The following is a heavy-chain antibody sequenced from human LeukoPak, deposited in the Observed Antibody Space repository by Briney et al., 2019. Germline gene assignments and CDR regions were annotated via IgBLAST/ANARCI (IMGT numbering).Heavy chain of an antibody. J-gene: IGHJ6*02. CDR1: GGYIRSSGYY. Sequence: SETLSLTCTVSGGYIRSSGYYWGWIRQPPGKGLEWIGSIYYSGSTYYNPSPKSRVTISVDTSKNQFSLKLSSVTAADTAVYYCARTDIVVVGGMDVWGQGTTVTVSS. V-gene: IGHV4-39*07. CDR2: IYYSGST. D-gene: IGHD2-2*01. CDR3: ARTDIVVVGGMDV.